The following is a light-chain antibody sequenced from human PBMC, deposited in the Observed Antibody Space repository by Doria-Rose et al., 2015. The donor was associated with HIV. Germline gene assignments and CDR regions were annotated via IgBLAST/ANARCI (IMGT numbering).Light chain of an antibody. CDR2: KAS. CDR3: QQYNDYPRT. V-gene: IGKV1-5*03. CDR1: QSISSW. J-gene: IGKJ1*01. Sequence: TQSPSTLSASVGDRVTITCRASQSISSWLAWYQQKPEKAPKLLIYKASTLESGVPSRFSGSASGTDFTLTISSLQPDDFATYYCQQYNDYPRTFGQGTRLEVK.